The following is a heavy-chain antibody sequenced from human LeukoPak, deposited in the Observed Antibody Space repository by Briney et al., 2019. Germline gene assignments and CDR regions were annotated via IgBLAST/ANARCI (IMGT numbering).Heavy chain of an antibody. CDR2: IRSSGTAI. Sequence: KPGGSLRLSCAASGFTFSDYYMFWIRQAPGKGLECISYIRSSGTAIYYADSVKGRFTISRDNAKDSLYLQMNSLRAEDTAVYYCARDHTYYYDSSGYYDDYWGQGTLVTVSS. CDR1: GFTFSDYY. CDR3: ARDHTYYYDSSGYYDDY. V-gene: IGHV3-11*01. D-gene: IGHD3-22*01. J-gene: IGHJ4*02.